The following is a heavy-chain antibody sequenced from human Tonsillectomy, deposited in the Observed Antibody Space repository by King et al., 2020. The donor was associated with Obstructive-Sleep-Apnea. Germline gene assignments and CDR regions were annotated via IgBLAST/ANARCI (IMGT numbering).Heavy chain of an antibody. V-gene: IGHV3-15*01. J-gene: IGHJ4*02. CDR3: TTDTDYYGSGSYPSFDY. CDR2: IKSKTDGGTT. CDR1: GFTFSNAW. Sequence: EVQLVESGGGLVKPGGSLRLSCAASGFTFSNAWMSWVRQAPGKGLEWVGRIKSKTDGGTTDYAAPVKGRFTISRDDSKNTLYLQMNSLKTEDTAVYYCTTDTDYYGSGSYPSFDYWGQGTLVTVSS. D-gene: IGHD3-10*01.